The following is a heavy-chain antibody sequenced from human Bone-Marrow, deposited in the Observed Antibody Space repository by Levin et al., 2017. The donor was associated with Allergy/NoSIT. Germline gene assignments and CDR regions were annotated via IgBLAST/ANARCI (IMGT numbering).Heavy chain of an antibody. Sequence: GGSLRLSCAASGFTFSSYAMSWVRQAPGKGLEWVSSIGATGGSPYYADSVKGRFTISRDSSSDTLYLQMSSLRAEDTAVYYCATVAMSLGILITPLDYWGHGTPVTVSS. CDR2: IGATGGSP. D-gene: IGHD3-10*01. J-gene: IGHJ4*01. CDR1: GFTFSSYA. V-gene: IGHV3-23*01. CDR3: ATVAMSLGILITPLDY.